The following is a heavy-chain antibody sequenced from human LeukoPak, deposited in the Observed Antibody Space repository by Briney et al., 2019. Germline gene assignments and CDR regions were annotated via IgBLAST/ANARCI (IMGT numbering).Heavy chain of an antibody. CDR1: GFTFGDYS. V-gene: IGHV3-49*04. D-gene: IGHD2/OR15-2a*01. Sequence: PGRSLRLSCTASGFTFGDYSTSWVRQAPGKGLECVGFIRSKAYGGTTEYAASVKGRFTISRDDSKSIAYLQMNSLKTEDTAVYYCTGLYYFHASDLGYRGQGTLVTVSS. J-gene: IGHJ4*02. CDR2: IRSKAYGGTT. CDR3: TGLYYFHASDLGY.